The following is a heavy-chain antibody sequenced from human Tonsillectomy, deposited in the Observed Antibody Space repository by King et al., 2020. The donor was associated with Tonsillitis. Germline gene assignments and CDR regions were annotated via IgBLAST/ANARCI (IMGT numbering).Heavy chain of an antibody. CDR2: ISGSGCST. V-gene: IGHV3-23*01. CDR3: EKVGNVSHSTFDY. Sequence: RQAPGKGLEWVSAISGSGCSTYYADSVKGRFTISRDNSKNTLYLQMNSVRAEDTAVYYCEKVGNVSHSTFDYWGHGTLVNVS. J-gene: IGHJ4*01. D-gene: IGHD2-21*01.